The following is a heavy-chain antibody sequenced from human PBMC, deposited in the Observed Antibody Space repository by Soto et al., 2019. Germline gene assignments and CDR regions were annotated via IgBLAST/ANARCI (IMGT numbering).Heavy chain of an antibody. J-gene: IGHJ4*02. Sequence: SETLSLTCTVSGDSISSGGSYWTWIRQHPGKGLEWIGYISYSGTTYYNPSLKSRLTISVDTSKNQFSLNLSSVTAADTAVYYCARAAYYYDSSGYYYWFDYWGQGTLVTVSS. V-gene: IGHV4-31*03. CDR1: GDSISSGGSY. CDR3: ARAAYYYDSSGYYYWFDY. D-gene: IGHD3-22*01. CDR2: ISYSGTT.